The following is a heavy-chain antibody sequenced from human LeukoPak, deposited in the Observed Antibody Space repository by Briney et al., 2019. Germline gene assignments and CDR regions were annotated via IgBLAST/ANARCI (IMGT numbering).Heavy chain of an antibody. CDR1: GGSISSSSYY. V-gene: IGHV4-39*01. CDR3: ARHFRTSIAALQSAFDI. D-gene: IGHD6-6*01. CDR2: IYYSGST. J-gene: IGHJ3*02. Sequence: SETLSLTCTVSGGSISSSSYYWGWIRQPPGKGLEWIGSIYYSGSTYYNPSLKSRVTISVDTSKNQFSLKLSSVTAADTAVYYCARHFRTSIAALQSAFDIWGQGTMVTVSS.